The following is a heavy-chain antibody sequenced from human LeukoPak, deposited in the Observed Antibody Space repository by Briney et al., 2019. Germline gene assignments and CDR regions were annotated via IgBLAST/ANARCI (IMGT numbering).Heavy chain of an antibody. V-gene: IGHV3-74*01. Sequence: GGSLRLSCAASGFAFSSNWMHWVRQAPGKGLVWVSHINTDARTIAYAAFVKGRFTISRDNAKNTLYLQLNSLRPEDTAVYYCAKDLWGRYSGSYSVAFDIWGQGTMVTVSS. CDR2: INTDARTI. CDR1: GFAFSSNW. CDR3: AKDLWGRYSGSYSVAFDI. D-gene: IGHD1-26*01. J-gene: IGHJ3*02.